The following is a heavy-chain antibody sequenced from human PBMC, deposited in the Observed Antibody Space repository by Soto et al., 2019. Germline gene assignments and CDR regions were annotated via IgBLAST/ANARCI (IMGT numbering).Heavy chain of an antibody. D-gene: IGHD1-26*01. CDR2: ISGYNGDT. V-gene: IGHV1-18*01. J-gene: IGHJ1*01. CDR1: GYTFPSYG. CDR3: ARAQRDRGSSSPGFHH. Sequence: QVQLVQSGAEVKKPGASVKVSCKASGYTFPSYGFSWVRQAPGQGLEWMGWISGYNGDTDYAQKRQGRVTMTTDTSTSTAYRELRSLRSDDTAVYYCARAQRDRGSSSPGFHHWGQGTLVTVSS.